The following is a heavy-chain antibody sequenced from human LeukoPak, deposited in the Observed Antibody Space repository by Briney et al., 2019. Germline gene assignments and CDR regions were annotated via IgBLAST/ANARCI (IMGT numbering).Heavy chain of an antibody. V-gene: IGHV1-46*01. D-gene: IGHD3-22*01. CDR3: ARGWEDYYDSSGYYGYFDY. CDR1: GYTFTSYY. CDR2: INPSGGST. J-gene: IGHJ4*02. Sequence: ASVKVSCKASGYTFTSYYMHWVRQAPGQGLEWMGIINPSGGSTSYAQKFQGRVTMTRDMSTSTVYMELSSLRSEDTALYYCARGWEDYYDSSGYYGYFDYWGQGTLVTVSS.